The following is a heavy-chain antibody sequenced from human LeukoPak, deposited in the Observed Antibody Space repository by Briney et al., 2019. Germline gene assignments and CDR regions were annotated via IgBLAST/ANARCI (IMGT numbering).Heavy chain of an antibody. D-gene: IGHD2-15*01. CDR2: MNPNSGNT. Sequence: ASVKVSCKASGYTFTSYDINWVRQATGQGLEWMGWMNPNSGNTGYAQKFQGRVAMTRNTSISTAYMELSSLRSEDTAVYYCATRPYCSGGSCSDYWGQGTLVTVSS. V-gene: IGHV1-8*01. CDR1: GYTFTSYD. J-gene: IGHJ4*02. CDR3: ATRPYCSGGSCSDY.